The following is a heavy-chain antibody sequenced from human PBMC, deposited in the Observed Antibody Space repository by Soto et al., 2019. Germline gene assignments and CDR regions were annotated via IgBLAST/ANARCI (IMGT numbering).Heavy chain of an antibody. Sequence: GGSLRLSCAASGFTFSSYAMSWVRQPPGKGLEWVSAISGSGGSTYQPDSVKGRFTISRDNSKNTLYLQMNSLRAEDTALYYCAKRYSGSYHDAFDIWGQGTMVTVSS. J-gene: IGHJ3*02. V-gene: IGHV3-23*01. CDR3: AKRYSGSYHDAFDI. D-gene: IGHD1-26*01. CDR2: ISGSGGST. CDR1: GFTFSSYA.